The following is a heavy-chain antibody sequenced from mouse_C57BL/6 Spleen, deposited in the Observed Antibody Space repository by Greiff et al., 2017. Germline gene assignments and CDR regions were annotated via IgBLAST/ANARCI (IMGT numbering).Heavy chain of an antibody. Sequence: EVKVEESGGGLVQPGGSMKLSCVASGFTFSNYWMNWVRQSPEKGLEWVAQIRLKSDNYATHYAESVKGRFTISRDDSKSSVYLQMNNLRAEDTGIYYCTSYYSNYRYWYFDVWGTGTTVTVSS. D-gene: IGHD2-5*01. V-gene: IGHV6-3*01. CDR1: GFTFSNYW. CDR2: IRLKSDNYAT. J-gene: IGHJ1*03. CDR3: TSYYSNYRYWYFDV.